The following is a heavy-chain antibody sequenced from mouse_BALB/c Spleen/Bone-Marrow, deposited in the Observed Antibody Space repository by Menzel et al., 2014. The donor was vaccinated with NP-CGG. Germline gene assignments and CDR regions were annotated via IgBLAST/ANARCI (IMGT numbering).Heavy chain of an antibody. CDR1: GYSFTGNF. J-gene: IGHJ4*01. D-gene: IGHD2-14*01. Sequence: EVKVEESGPELVKPGASVKISCKASGYSFTGNFMNWVEQSHGKSLEWIGRINPYNGDTFYNQKFKGKATLTADKSSATAHMELLSLTSEDSAVHYCGTGGGNYGMDYWGRGTSVTVSS. CDR2: INPYNGDT. CDR3: GTGGGNYGMDY. V-gene: IGHV1-37*01.